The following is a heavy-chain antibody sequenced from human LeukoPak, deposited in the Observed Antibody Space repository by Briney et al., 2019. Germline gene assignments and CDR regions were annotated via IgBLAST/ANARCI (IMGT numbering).Heavy chain of an antibody. CDR1: GFTFSSYA. D-gene: IGHD6-6*01. V-gene: IGHV3-23*01. J-gene: IGHJ6*02. CDR2: ISGSGGST. CDR3: AKQQKGSSPEMDYYYYGMDV. Sequence: PGGSLRLSCAASGFTFSSYAMSWVRQAPGKGLEWVSAISGSGGSTYYADSVKGRFTISRDNSKNTLYLQMNSLRAEDTAVYYCAKQQKGSSPEMDYYYYGMDVWGQGTTVTVSS.